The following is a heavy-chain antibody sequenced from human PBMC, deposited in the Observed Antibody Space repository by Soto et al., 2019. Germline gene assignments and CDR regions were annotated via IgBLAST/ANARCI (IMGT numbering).Heavy chain of an antibody. Sequence: PSETLSLTCTASGGSISSYNWSWIRQAAGRGLEWIARIYTSGSTNYNASLKSRLTISTDASKKQISLTLSSVTAADTAVYYCARDVGHIVVVTAIRTNWCVPWGQGTLVTVS. J-gene: IGHJ5*02. D-gene: IGHD2-21*02. CDR3: ARDVGHIVVVTAIRTNWCVP. CDR2: IYTSGST. CDR1: GGSISSYN. V-gene: IGHV4-4*07.